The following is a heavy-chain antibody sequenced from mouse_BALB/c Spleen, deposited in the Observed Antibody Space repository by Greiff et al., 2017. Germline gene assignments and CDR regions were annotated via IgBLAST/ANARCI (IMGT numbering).Heavy chain of an antibody. CDR2: IYPGDGDT. V-gene: IGHV1-82*01. D-gene: IGHD1-1*01. CDR1: GYAFSSSW. Sequence: VQLQESGPELVKPGASVKISCKASGYAFSSSWMNWVKQRPGQGLEWIGRIYPGDGDTNYNGKFKGKATLTADKSSSTAYMQLSSLTSVDSAVYFCARWSSSYRHVDYWGQGTTLTVSS. J-gene: IGHJ2*01. CDR3: ARWSSSYRHVDY.